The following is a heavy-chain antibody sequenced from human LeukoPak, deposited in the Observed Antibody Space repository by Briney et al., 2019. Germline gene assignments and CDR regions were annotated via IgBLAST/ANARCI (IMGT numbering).Heavy chain of an antibody. Sequence: GESLKISCKGSGYTFTTYWIGWVRQMSGKGLEWMGIIYPGDSDPRYSPSFQGQVTISADTPISTAYLQWSSLKASDSAMYYCVRHGLGSSWFGFDYWGQGTLVTVSS. CDR3: VRHGLGSSWFGFDY. D-gene: IGHD6-13*01. CDR2: IYPGDSDP. V-gene: IGHV5-51*01. CDR1: GYTFTTYW. J-gene: IGHJ4*02.